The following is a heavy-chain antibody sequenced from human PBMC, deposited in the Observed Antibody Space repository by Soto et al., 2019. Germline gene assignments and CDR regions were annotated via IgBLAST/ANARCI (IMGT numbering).Heavy chain of an antibody. CDR3: AKATANGGWFNPFDS. J-gene: IGHJ4*02. Sequence: PGGSLRLSCAASGFSFVNYAMNWVRQAPGKGLEWVSGLSGSGTSTYYADSVKGRFTISRDNSRDTLFLQMNSLTAADTAVYYCAKATANGGWFNPFDSWGQGALVTVSS. CDR2: LSGSGTST. V-gene: IGHV3-23*01. D-gene: IGHD6-19*01. CDR1: GFSFVNYA.